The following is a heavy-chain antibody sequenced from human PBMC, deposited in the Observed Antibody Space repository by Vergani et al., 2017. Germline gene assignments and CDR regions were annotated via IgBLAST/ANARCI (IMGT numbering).Heavy chain of an antibody. J-gene: IGHJ3*01. CDR3: TKGSVYYHESAGHGYDPYTGFDL. CDR1: GFTFSSYA. Sequence: EVQLLESGGGLVQPGGSLRLSCAASGFTFSSYAMSWVRQAPGKGLEWVSGISWNSGAVDYADSVRGRFTISRDNAKNSLFLEMNSLRFEDTAVYFCTKGSVYYHESAGHGYDPYTGFDLWGQGTLVTVSS. CDR2: ISWNSGAV. V-gene: IGHV3-23*01. D-gene: IGHD5-12*01.